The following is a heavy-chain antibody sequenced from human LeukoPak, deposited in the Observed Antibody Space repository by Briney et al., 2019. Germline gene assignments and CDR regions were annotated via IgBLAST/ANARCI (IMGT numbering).Heavy chain of an antibody. CDR1: GFAFYNFD. Sequence: PGGSLRLSCAASGFAFYNFDMHWVRQTGKDLEWVSVIAANGDSYYSGSVKGRFTISRDNDNNALYLQMNSLRDGDTAVYYCARGYSYRFDYWGQGTLVTVSS. CDR3: ARGYSYRFDY. V-gene: IGHV3-13*01. D-gene: IGHD4-11*01. CDR2: IAANGDS. J-gene: IGHJ4*02.